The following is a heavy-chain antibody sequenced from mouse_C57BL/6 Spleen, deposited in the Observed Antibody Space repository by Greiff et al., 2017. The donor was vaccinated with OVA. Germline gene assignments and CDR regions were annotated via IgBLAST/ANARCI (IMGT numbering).Heavy chain of an antibody. D-gene: IGHD1-3*01. V-gene: IGHV1-26*01. CDR1: GYTFTDYY. Sequence: VQLQQSGPELVKPGASVKISCKASGYTFTDYYMNWVKQSHGKSLEWIGDINPNNGGTSYNQKFKGKATLTVDKSSSTAYMALRRLSSEYSAFYYCARLNNAWFAYWGQGTLVTVSA. J-gene: IGHJ3*01. CDR3: ARLNNAWFAY. CDR2: INPNNGGT.